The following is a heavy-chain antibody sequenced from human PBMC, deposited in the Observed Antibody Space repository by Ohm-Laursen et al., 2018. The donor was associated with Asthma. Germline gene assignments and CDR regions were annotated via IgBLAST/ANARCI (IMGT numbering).Heavy chain of an antibody. J-gene: IGHJ4*02. CDR2: IYYSGST. CDR1: GGSIGSDDYY. V-gene: IGHV4-39*01. D-gene: IGHD4-17*01. CDR3: ARLSHDYGDLFDY. Sequence: SETLSLTCTVSGGSIGSDDYYWGWIRQPPGKGLEWIGSIYYSGSTYYNPSLKSRVTISVDTSKNQFSLKLSSVTAADTAVYYCARLSHDYGDLFDYWGQGTLVTVSS.